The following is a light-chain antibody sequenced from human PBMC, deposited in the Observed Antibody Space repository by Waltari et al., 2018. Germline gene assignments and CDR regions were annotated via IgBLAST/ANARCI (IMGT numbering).Light chain of an antibody. CDR3: CSYAGSITYV. V-gene: IGLV2-23*02. Sequence: QSALTQPASVSGSPGQSLTLSCTGTSSDVWGYNLFSWYQQHPGKAPQLMVYEVSKRPSGVSNRFSGSKSSNTASLTISGLQAEDEADYYCCSYAGSITYVFGTGTKVTVL. CDR2: EVS. J-gene: IGLJ1*01. CDR1: SSDVWGYNL.